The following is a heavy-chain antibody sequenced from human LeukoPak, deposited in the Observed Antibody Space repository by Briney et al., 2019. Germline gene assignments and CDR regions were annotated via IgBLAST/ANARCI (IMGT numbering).Heavy chain of an antibody. CDR3: ARRGVVVAAGGNWFDP. CDR1: GYTSTGYY. J-gene: IGHJ5*02. D-gene: IGHD2-15*01. V-gene: IGHV1-2*02. Sequence: ASVKVSCKASGYTSTGYYMHWVRQAPGQGLEWMGWINPNSGGTNYAQKFQGRVTMTRDTSISTAYMELSRLRSDDTAVYYCARRGVVVAAGGNWFDPWGQGTLVTVSS. CDR2: INPNSGGT.